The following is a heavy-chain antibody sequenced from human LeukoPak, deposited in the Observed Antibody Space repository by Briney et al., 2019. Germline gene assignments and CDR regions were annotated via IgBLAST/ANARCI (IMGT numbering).Heavy chain of an antibody. J-gene: IGHJ6*02. CDR3: ARDRGYSYGLEYYYGMDV. CDR2: ISSSSSYI. CDR1: GFTFSSYS. V-gene: IGHV3-21*01. D-gene: IGHD5-18*01. Sequence: GGSLRLSCAASGFTFSSYSMNWVRQAPGKGLEWVSSISSSSSYIYYADSVKGRFTISRDNAKNSLYLQMNSLRAEDTAVYYCARDRGYSYGLEYYYGMDVWGQGTTVTVSS.